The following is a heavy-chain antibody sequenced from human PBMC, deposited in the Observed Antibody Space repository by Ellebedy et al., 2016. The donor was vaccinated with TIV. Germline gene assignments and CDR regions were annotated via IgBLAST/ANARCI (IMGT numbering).Heavy chain of an antibody. J-gene: IGHJ3*02. Sequence: AASVKVSCKASGYTFASYGVNWVRQAPGQGLEWMGWINTNSGNPTYAQAFTGRIVFSLDTSVSTAYLQISRLRAEDSAGYYCARTGIWGNAFDIWGQGTMVTVSS. CDR3: ARTGIWGNAFDI. D-gene: IGHD7-27*01. CDR1: GYTFASYG. CDR2: INTNSGNP. V-gene: IGHV7-4-1*02.